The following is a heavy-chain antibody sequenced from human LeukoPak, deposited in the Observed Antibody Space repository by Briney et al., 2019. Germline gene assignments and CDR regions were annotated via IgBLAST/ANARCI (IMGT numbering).Heavy chain of an antibody. Sequence: PGGSLRLSCVASGFTFSSHWMNWVRQAPGKGPEWVANIKQDGSGKYYVDSVKGRFTISRDNAKKSLYLQMNSLRTEDTAVYYCARDSEYIDGVNFDYWGQGTPVTVSS. CDR2: IKQDGSGK. CDR1: GFTFSSHW. D-gene: IGHD1-1*01. J-gene: IGHJ4*02. V-gene: IGHV3-7*01. CDR3: ARDSEYIDGVNFDY.